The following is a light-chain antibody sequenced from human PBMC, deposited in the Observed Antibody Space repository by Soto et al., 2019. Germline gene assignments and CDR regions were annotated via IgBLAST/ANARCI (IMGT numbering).Light chain of an antibody. CDR1: QGISSY. CDR3: QQYNSYWWT. V-gene: IGKV1-13*02. Sequence: AIQLTQSPSSLSSSAGDRVTITCRASQGISSYLAWYQQKPGKAPKLLIYDASSLESGVPSRFSGSGSGTEFTLTISSLQPDDFATYYCQQYNSYWWTFGQGTKVDIK. CDR2: DAS. J-gene: IGKJ1*01.